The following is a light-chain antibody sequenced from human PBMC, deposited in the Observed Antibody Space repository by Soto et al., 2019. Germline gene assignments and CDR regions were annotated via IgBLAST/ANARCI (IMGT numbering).Light chain of an antibody. Sequence: DIVLTQSPDTLCLCPGERATLSWRASQSVSSYLAWYQQKPGQAPRLLIYDASNRATGIPARFSGSGSGTDFTLTISSLEPEDFAVYYCQQRSNWPITFGQGTRLEI. V-gene: IGKV3-11*01. CDR2: DAS. J-gene: IGKJ5*01. CDR1: QSVSSY. CDR3: QQRSNWPIT.